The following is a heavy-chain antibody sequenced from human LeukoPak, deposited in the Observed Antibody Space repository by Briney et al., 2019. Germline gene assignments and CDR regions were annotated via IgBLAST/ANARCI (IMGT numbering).Heavy chain of an antibody. V-gene: IGHV3-23*01. CDR1: GFPFSSNA. Sequence: AGGSLRLACAASGFPFSSNAMSWVRQAPGGGLGWVSAISASGGTTYLADCGKGRFTISRDNSKNTVYLQVNSLRAEDTALYYCVKDYREVLSDVLDIWGQGTMVTVSS. CDR3: VKDYREVLSDVLDI. CDR2: ISASGGTT. D-gene: IGHD1-26*01. J-gene: IGHJ3*02.